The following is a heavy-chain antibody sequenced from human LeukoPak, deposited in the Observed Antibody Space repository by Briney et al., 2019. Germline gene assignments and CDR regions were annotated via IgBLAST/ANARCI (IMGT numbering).Heavy chain of an antibody. D-gene: IGHD3-22*01. CDR3: ARDLYYYDSSGYSNY. CDR1: GFTFSSYS. J-gene: IGHJ4*02. CDR2: ISSSSSYI. Sequence: GGSLRLSCAASGFTFSSYSMNWVRQAPGRGLEWVSSISSSSSYIYYADSVKGRFTISRDKAKNSLYLQMNSLRAEDTAVYYCARDLYYYDSSGYSNYWGQGTLVTVSS. V-gene: IGHV3-21*01.